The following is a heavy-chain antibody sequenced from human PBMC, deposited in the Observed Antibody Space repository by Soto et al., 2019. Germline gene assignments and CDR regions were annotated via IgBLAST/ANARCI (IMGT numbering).Heavy chain of an antibody. D-gene: IGHD1-7*01. CDR3: ATPRTLSPCFAS. CDR2: FDPEDAET. CDR1: GYSLTELS. Sequence: QVQLVQSGAEVKKPGASVRVSCKVSGYSLTELSIHWVRQAPGKGLEWMGGFDPEDAETIYTQKFQGRVTMTEDKFRGTAYMELRTRPSDATAVYFCATPRTLSPCFASWGQGTLVTVSS. J-gene: IGHJ4*02. V-gene: IGHV1-24*01.